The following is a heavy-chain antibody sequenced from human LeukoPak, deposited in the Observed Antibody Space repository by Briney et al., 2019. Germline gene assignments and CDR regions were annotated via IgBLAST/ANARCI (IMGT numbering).Heavy chain of an antibody. CDR3: ARGTPGY. CDR2: ISYDGSNK. CDR1: GFTFSSYA. V-gene: IGHV3-30*04. Sequence: QPGGSLRLSCAASGFTFSSYAMHWVRQAPGKGLEWVAVISYDGSNKYYADSVKGRFTISRDNSKNTLYLQMNSLRAEDTAVYYCARGTPGYRGQGTLVTVSS. D-gene: IGHD1-1*01. J-gene: IGHJ4*02.